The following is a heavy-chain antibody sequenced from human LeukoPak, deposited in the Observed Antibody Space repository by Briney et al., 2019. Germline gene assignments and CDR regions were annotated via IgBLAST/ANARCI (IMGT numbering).Heavy chain of an antibody. CDR1: GYTFTGYY. CDR3: AREWELLRKYLYH. V-gene: IGHV1-2*02. J-gene: IGHJ1*01. CDR2: INPNSGGT. Sequence: EASVKVSCKASGYTFTGYYLHWVRQAPGQGLDWIGWINPNSGGTTYAQNFKGRVTMTWDTSISTAYMELSRLRSDDTAVYYCAREWELLRKYLYHWGQGTLVTVSS. D-gene: IGHD1-26*01.